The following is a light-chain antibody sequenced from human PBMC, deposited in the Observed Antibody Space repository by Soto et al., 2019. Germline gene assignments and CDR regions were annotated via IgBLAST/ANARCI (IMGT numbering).Light chain of an antibody. CDR2: SIS. Sequence: HTVVTQEPSLTVSPGGTVTLTCASSTGAVTSGYYPNWFQQKPGQAPKALIYSISNKHSWTPARFSGSLLGGKAALTLSGVEPEDEADYYCLIFYGEAWVFGGGTKLTVL. J-gene: IGLJ3*02. CDR3: LIFYGEAWV. CDR1: TGAVTSGYY. V-gene: IGLV7-43*01.